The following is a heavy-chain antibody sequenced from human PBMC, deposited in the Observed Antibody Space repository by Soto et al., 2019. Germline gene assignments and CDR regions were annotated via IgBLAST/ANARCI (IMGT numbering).Heavy chain of an antibody. V-gene: IGHV3-7*01. CDR3: ARDGYSYALDV. CDR2: IRQDGNEM. CDR1: GFTIGGAW. J-gene: IGHJ6*02. Sequence: HPGGSLRLSCAASGFTIGGAWMSRVRQAPGKGLEWVAKIRQDGNEMYYVDAVRGRFTISRDNAKNSLYLQMNSLRVEDTALYYCARDGYSYALDVWGQGTTVTVSS.